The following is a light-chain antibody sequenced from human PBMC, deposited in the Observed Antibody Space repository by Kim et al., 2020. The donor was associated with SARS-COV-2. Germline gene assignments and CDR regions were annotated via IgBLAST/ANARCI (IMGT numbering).Light chain of an antibody. CDR3: QQYYSYPLT. Sequence: ASKGDIVTITCRASQGVNTYLAWYQQKSGKAPKLLIFGASTLQSAVPSRFSGSGSGTDFALTINSLQTEDFAIYYCQQYYSYPLTFGGGTKVDIK. CDR1: QGVNTY. V-gene: IGKV1-8*01. J-gene: IGKJ4*01. CDR2: GAS.